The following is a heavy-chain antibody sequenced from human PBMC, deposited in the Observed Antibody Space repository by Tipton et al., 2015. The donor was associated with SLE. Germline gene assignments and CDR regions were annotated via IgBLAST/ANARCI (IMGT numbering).Heavy chain of an antibody. Sequence: TLSLTCTVSDGSISSYYWSWFRQPPGKGLEWIGFIYTSGSTNYNPSLRSRVTMFVDKSKSHFYLRLTSVTAADTAMYYCARAPRIYYDSSPYYHDAFDLWGQGTMVTVSS. CDR2: IYTSGST. J-gene: IGHJ3*01. D-gene: IGHD3-22*01. V-gene: IGHV4-4*08. CDR3: ARAPRIYYDSSPYYHDAFDL. CDR1: DGSISSYY.